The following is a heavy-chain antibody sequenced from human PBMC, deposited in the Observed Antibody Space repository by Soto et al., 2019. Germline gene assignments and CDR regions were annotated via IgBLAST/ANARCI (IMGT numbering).Heavy chain of an antibody. CDR2: ISGSGDST. CDR3: AKDGGYSYGYSPRYYYGMDV. J-gene: IGHJ6*02. CDR1: GFTFSSYA. Sequence: GGSLRLSCAASGFTFSSYAMSWVRQAPGKGLEWVSGISGSGDSTYYADSVKGRFTISRDNSKNTLYLQMNSLRAEDTAVYYCAKDGGYSYGYSPRYYYGMDVWGQGTTVTVSS. V-gene: IGHV3-23*01. D-gene: IGHD5-18*01.